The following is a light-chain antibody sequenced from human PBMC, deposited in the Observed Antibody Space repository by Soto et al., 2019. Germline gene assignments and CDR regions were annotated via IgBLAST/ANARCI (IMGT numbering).Light chain of an antibody. J-gene: IGKJ4*01. V-gene: IGKV1-33*01. Sequence: DIQMTQSPSSLSASVGDRVTITCQASQDISKSLNWYQLKPGKAPKLLIYDASNLETGVPSTFSGRASGTDFTLTISILQPEDIGTYYCQQYDNPPPTFGGGTKVEI. CDR1: QDISKS. CDR3: QQYDNPPPT. CDR2: DAS.